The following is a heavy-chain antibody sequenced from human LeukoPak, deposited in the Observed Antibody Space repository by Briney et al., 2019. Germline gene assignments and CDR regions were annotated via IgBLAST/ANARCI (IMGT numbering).Heavy chain of an antibody. CDR1: GITFSSYW. Sequence: GGSLRLSCAASGITFSSYWMRWVRQAPGKGLVWVSRINSDGSSTSYADSVKGRFTISRDNAKNTLYLQMNSLRAEDTAVYYCARVDSSSWSPFDYWGQGTLVTVSS. V-gene: IGHV3-74*01. CDR2: INSDGSST. J-gene: IGHJ4*02. CDR3: ARVDSSSWSPFDY. D-gene: IGHD6-13*01.